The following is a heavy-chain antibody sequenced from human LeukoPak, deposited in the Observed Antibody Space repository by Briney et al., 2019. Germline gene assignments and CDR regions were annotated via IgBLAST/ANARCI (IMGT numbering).Heavy chain of an antibody. V-gene: IGHV1-2*02. Sequence: ASVKVSCKASGYTFTGYYMHWVRQAPGQGLEWMGWINPNSGGTNYAQKFQGRVTMTRDTSISTAYMEPSRLRSDDTAVYYCARERVLIGYYYMDVWGKGTTVTISS. D-gene: IGHD3-10*01. CDR3: ARERVLIGYYYMDV. CDR1: GYTFTGYY. CDR2: INPNSGGT. J-gene: IGHJ6*03.